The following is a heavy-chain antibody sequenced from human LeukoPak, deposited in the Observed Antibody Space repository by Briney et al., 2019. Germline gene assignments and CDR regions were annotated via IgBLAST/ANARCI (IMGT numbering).Heavy chain of an antibody. D-gene: IGHD3-3*01. V-gene: IGHV1-18*01. CDR3: ASPSYYDFWSGYSYDAFDI. CDR1: GYTFTSYG. CDR2: ISAYNGNT. J-gene: IGHJ3*02. Sequence: ASVKVSCKASGYTFTSYGISWVRQAPGQGLEWMGWISAYNGNTNYAQKLQGRVTMTTDTSTSTAYMELRSLRSDDTAVYYCASPSYYDFWSGYSYDAFDIWGQRTMVTVSS.